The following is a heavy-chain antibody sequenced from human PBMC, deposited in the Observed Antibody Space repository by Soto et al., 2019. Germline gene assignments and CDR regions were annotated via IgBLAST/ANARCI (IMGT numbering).Heavy chain of an antibody. V-gene: IGHV3-11*01. J-gene: IGHJ5*02. Sequence: QVQLVESGGGLVKPGGSLRLSCAASGFTFTDYYMSWIRQAPGRGLERVSYISGSGSTIYYADSVKGRFTISRDNAKNSLCLQMNSLRAEDTAVYYCARAVRRGDYGGGEWFDPWCQGTLVTVSS. CDR3: ARAVRRGDYGGGEWFDP. D-gene: IGHD4-17*01. CDR1: GFTFTDYY. CDR2: ISGSGSTI.